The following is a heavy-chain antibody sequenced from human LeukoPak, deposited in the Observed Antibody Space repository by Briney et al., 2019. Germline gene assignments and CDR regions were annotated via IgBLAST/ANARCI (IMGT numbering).Heavy chain of an antibody. Sequence: AGSLRLTCAASGFTFDDYGMSWVRQAPGKGLEWVSGIYWNGGSTGYADSVKGRFTISRDNAKNSLYLQMNSLRAEDTALYYCVTFNWNYTSLPFDYWGHGTLVTVSS. CDR1: GFTFDDYG. J-gene: IGHJ4*01. CDR2: IYWNGGST. V-gene: IGHV3-20*04. CDR3: VTFNWNYTSLPFDY. D-gene: IGHD1-7*01.